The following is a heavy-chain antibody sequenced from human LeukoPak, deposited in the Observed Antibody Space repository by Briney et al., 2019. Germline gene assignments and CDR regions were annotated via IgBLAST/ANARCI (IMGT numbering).Heavy chain of an antibody. D-gene: IGHD5-24*01. CDR2: ISSSSSYI. Sequence: GGSLRLSCAASGFTFSSYSMNWVRQAPGKGLEWVSSISSSSSYIYYADSVKGRFTISKHNAKNSLYLQMNSLRAEDTAVYYCARVNRRDGYKILSPRTLDYWGQGTLVTVSS. CDR1: GFTFSSYS. CDR3: ARVNRRDGYKILSPRTLDY. J-gene: IGHJ4*02. V-gene: IGHV3-21*01.